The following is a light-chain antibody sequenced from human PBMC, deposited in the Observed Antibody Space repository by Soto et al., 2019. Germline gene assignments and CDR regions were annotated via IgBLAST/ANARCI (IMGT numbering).Light chain of an antibody. CDR1: QSVSNF. Sequence: EIVFTQSPATLCFCPGEIATLSCRASQSVSNFLAWYQQKPGQAPRLLIYDASNRATGIPARFSGSGSGTDFTLTIRSLEPEDFAIYYCQQRANWPLTTFGHGTRLEL. V-gene: IGKV3-11*01. CDR2: DAS. CDR3: QQRANWPLTT. J-gene: IGKJ5*01.